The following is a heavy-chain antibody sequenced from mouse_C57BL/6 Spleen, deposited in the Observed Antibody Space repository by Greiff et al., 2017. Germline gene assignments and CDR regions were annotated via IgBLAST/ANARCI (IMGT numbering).Heavy chain of an antibody. D-gene: IGHD1-1*01. V-gene: IGHV1-52*01. CDR2: IDPSDSET. Sequence: QVQLQQPGAELVRPGSSVKLSCKASGYTFTSYWMHWVKQRPIQGLEWIGNIDPSDSETHYNQKFKDKATLTVDKSSSTAYMQLSSLTSEDSEVYYGARWGGSSYWYFDVWGTGTTVTVSS. J-gene: IGHJ1*03. CDR3: ARWGGSSYWYFDV. CDR1: GYTFTSYW.